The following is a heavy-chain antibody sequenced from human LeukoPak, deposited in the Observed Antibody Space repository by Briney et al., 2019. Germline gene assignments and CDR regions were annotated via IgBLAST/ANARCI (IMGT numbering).Heavy chain of an antibody. CDR2: IIPILGIA. CDR3: ERDRGRGYCSGGSCPYNWFDP. CDR1: GGTFSSYA. Sequence: ASVKVSCKASGGTFSSYAIRWVRQAPGQGLEWMGRIIPILGIANYAQKFQGRVTITADTSTTTAYMELSSLRSEDTAVYYCERDRGRGYCSGGSCPYNWFDPWGQGTLVTVSS. V-gene: IGHV1-69*04. D-gene: IGHD2-15*01. J-gene: IGHJ5*02.